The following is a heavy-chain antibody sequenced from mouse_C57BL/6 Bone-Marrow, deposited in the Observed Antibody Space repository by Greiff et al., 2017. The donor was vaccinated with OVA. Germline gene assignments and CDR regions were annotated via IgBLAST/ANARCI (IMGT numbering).Heavy chain of an antibody. V-gene: IGHV1-61*01. CDR1: GYTFTSYW. Sequence: QVQLQQPGAELVRPGSSVKLSCKASGYTFTSYWMDWVKQRPGQGLEWIGNIYPSDSETTYNQKFKDKATLPVDKSSSTAYMQLSSLSSEYSAVYCCASGGYYVFAYWGQGTLVTVSA. J-gene: IGHJ3*01. CDR2: IYPSDSET. CDR3: ASGGYYVFAY. D-gene: IGHD2-3*01.